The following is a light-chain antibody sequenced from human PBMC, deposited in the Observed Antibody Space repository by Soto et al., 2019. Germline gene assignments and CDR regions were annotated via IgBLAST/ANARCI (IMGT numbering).Light chain of an antibody. CDR1: SSNIGSNY. CDR3: AAWEASLSGYV. J-gene: IGLJ1*01. Sequence: QSVLTQPPSASGTPGQRVTISCSGSSSNIGSNYVYWYQQLPGTAPKLLIYRNNQRPSGVPDRFSGSKSGTSASLAISGLRSEDEADYYCAAWEASLSGYVFGTGTKLTVL. CDR2: RNN. V-gene: IGLV1-47*01.